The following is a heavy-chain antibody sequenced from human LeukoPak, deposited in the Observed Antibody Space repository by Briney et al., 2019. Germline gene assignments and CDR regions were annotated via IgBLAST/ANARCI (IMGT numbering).Heavy chain of an antibody. Sequence: PGGSLRLSCAASGFTFSSFTMNWARQVPGKGLEWISYISLGNRTMFYADSVKGRFTISRDNAKNSLYLQMNSLRDDDTAVYYCARVGNGRSWDYWGQGTLVSVSS. D-gene: IGHD2-15*01. J-gene: IGHJ4*02. CDR2: ISLGNRTM. CDR3: ARVGNGRSWDY. V-gene: IGHV3-48*02. CDR1: GFTFSSFT.